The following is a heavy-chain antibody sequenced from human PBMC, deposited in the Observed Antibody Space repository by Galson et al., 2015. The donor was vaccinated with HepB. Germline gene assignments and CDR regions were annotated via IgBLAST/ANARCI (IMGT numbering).Heavy chain of an antibody. CDR1: GFTFSSYA. CDR2: ISYDGSNK. Sequence: SLRLSCAASGFTFSSYAMHWVRQAPGKGLEWVAVISYDGSNKYYADSVKGRFTISRDNSKNALYLQMNSLRAEDTAVYYCARGEGRGYSYGWRYYFDYWGQGTLVTVS. D-gene: IGHD5-18*01. V-gene: IGHV3-30*04. CDR3: ARGEGRGYSYGWRYYFDY. J-gene: IGHJ4*02.